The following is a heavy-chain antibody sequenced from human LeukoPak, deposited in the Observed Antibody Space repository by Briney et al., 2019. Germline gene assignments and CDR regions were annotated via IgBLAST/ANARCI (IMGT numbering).Heavy chain of an antibody. V-gene: IGHV4-59*01. D-gene: IGHD3-10*01. J-gene: IGHJ4*02. CDR2: IYYSGST. CDR1: GGSISSYY. CDR3: ARYGRSGIDY. Sequence: PSETLSLTCTVSGGSISSYYWSWIRQPPGKGLEWVGYIYYSGSTNYNPSLKSRVTISVDTSKNQFSLKLSSVTAADTAVYYCARYGRSGIDYWGQGTLVTVSS.